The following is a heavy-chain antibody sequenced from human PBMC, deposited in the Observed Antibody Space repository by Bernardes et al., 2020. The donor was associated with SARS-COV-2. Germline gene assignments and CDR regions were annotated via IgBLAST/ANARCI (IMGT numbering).Heavy chain of an antibody. Sequence: ASVKVSCKASGYTFTSNGISWVRQAPGQGLEWMGWISAYNGNTNYAQKFQGRVTMTTDTSTSTAYMELRSLRSDDTAVYYCARSGTYPDAFDIWGQGTMVTVSS. V-gene: IGHV1-18*01. D-gene: IGHD1-26*01. CDR1: GYTFTSNG. J-gene: IGHJ3*02. CDR3: ARSGTYPDAFDI. CDR2: ISAYNGNT.